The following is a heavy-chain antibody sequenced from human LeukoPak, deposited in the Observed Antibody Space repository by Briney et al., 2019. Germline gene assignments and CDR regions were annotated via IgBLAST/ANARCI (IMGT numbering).Heavy chain of an antibody. CDR3: AKVWQQLVGYFDY. D-gene: IGHD6-13*01. CDR2: ISGSGGST. CDR1: GFTFSSYA. Sequence: GGSLRLSCAASGFTFSSYAMSWVRQAPGKGLEWVSAISGSGGSTYYADSVKGRFTISRDNSKNTLYLHMNSLRAEDTAVYYCAKVWQQLVGYFDYWGQGTLVTVSS. V-gene: IGHV3-23*01. J-gene: IGHJ4*02.